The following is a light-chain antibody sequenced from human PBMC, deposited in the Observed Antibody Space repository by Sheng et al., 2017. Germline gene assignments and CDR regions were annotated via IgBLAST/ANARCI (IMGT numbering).Light chain of an antibody. CDR3: QQYDTYPYT. J-gene: IGKJ2*01. CDR1: QSISTW. Sequence: DIQMTQSPSTLSASVGDRVTITCRASQSISTWLAWYQQKPGKAPELLIYTASTLQSGVPSTFGGSGSGTEFTLTISSLQPDDFATYYCQQYDTYPYTFGQGTKLEIK. CDR2: TAS. V-gene: IGKV1-5*03.